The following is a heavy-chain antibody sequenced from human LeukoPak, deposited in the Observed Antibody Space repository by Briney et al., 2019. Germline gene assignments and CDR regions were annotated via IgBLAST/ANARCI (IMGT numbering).Heavy chain of an antibody. CDR1: GGSISSYY. D-gene: IGHD2-15*01. Sequence: SETLSLTCTVSGGSISSYYWSWIRQPLVKGLEWIGYIYYSGSTNYNPSLKSRVTISVDTSKNQFSLKLSSVTAADTAVYYCARPRYCSGASCYLFDYWGQGTLVTVSS. CDR3: ARPRYCSGASCYLFDY. CDR2: IYYSGST. V-gene: IGHV4-59*01. J-gene: IGHJ4*02.